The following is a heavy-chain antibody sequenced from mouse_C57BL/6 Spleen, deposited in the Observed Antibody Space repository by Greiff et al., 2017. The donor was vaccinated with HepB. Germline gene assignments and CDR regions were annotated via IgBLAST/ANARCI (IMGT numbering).Heavy chain of an antibody. CDR2: IDPSDSYT. CDR3: ARKTDAMDY. V-gene: IGHV1-69*01. D-gene: IGHD4-1*01. J-gene: IGHJ4*01. CDR1: GYTFTSYW. Sequence: QVQLQQPGAELVMPGASVKLSCKASGYTFTSYWMHWVKQRPGQGLEWIGEIDPSDSYTNYNQKFKGKSTLTADKSSSTAYMQFSSLTSEDSAIYYCARKTDAMDYWGQGTSVTVSS.